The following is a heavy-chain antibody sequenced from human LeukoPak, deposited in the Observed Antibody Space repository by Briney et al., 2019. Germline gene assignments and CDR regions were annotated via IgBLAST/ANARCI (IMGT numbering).Heavy chain of an antibody. CDR3: ARVVASEYDFWRYDAFDI. Sequence: SETLSLTCTVSGGSISSGSYYWSWLRQPAGKGLEWIGRIYTSGSTNYNPSLKSRVTISVATSKNQFSLKLSSVTAADTAVYYCARVVASEYDFWRYDAFDIWGQGTMVTVSS. D-gene: IGHD3-3*01. CDR2: IYTSGST. CDR1: GGSISSGSYY. V-gene: IGHV4-61*02. J-gene: IGHJ3*02.